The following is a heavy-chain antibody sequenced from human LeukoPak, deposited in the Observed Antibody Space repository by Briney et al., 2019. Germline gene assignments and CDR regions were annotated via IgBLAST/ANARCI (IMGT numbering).Heavy chain of an antibody. CDR1: GFTFSNAW. J-gene: IGHJ4*02. Sequence: GGSPRLSCAASGFTFSNAWMSWVRQAPGKGLEWVGRIKSKTDGGTTDYAAPVKGRFTISRDDSKNTLYLQMNSLKTEDTAVYYCTTQTGSLKTFRGVIISDYWGQGTLVTVSS. V-gene: IGHV3-15*01. CDR3: TTQTGSLKTFRGVIISDY. CDR2: IKSKTDGGTT. D-gene: IGHD3-10*01.